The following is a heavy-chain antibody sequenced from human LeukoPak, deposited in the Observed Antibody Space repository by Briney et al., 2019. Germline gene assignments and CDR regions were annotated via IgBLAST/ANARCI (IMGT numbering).Heavy chain of an antibody. CDR3: ARPTDSSGYYFDY. CDR1: GGSISSSSYY. D-gene: IGHD3-22*01. V-gene: IGHV4-39*07. J-gene: IGHJ4*02. Sequence: SETLSLTCTVSGGSISSSSYYWGWIRQPPGKGLEWIGSIYYSGSTYYNPSLKSRVTISVDTSKNQFSLKLSSVTAADTAVYYCARPTDSSGYYFDYWGQGTLVTVSS. CDR2: IYYSGST.